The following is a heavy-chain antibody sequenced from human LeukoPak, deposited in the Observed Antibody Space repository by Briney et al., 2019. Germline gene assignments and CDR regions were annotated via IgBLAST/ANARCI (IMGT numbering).Heavy chain of an antibody. V-gene: IGHV3-30-3*01. Sequence: PGGSLRLSCAASGFTFSSYAMHWVRQAPGKGLEWVAVISYDGSNKYYADSVKGRFTISRDNARDTLYLQMNSLRVDDTAVYYCARVRGGNWGRGTLVTVSS. J-gene: IGHJ1*01. D-gene: IGHD2/OR15-2a*01. CDR2: ISYDGSNK. CDR3: ARVRGGN. CDR1: GFTFSSYA.